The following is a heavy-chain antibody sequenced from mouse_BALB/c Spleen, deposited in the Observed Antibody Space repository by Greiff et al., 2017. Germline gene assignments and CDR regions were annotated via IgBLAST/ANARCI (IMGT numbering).Heavy chain of an antibody. D-gene: IGHD4-1*01. CDR1: GFNIKDTY. CDR3: ARSSLGLYAMDY. J-gene: IGHJ4*01. Sequence: VHVKQSGAELVKPGASVKLSCTASGFNIKDTYMHWVKQRPEQGLEWIGRIDPANGNTKYDPKFQGKATITADTSSNTAYLQLSSLTSEDTAVYYCARSSLGLYAMDYWGQGTSVTVSS. V-gene: IGHV14-3*02. CDR2: IDPANGNT.